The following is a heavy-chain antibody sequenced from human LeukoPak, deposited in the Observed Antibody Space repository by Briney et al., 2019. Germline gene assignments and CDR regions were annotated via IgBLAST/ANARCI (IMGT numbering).Heavy chain of an antibody. Sequence: GGSLRLSCAASGFIFSSYSMNWVRQAPGKGLEWVSYISISSGTISHADSVRGRFTISSDNAKNSLYLQMNSLRAEDTAVYYCPRDTHYSFDYWGQGTLVIVSS. D-gene: IGHD2-21*01. CDR2: ISISSGTI. J-gene: IGHJ4*02. V-gene: IGHV3-48*01. CDR1: GFIFSSYS. CDR3: PRDTHYSFDY.